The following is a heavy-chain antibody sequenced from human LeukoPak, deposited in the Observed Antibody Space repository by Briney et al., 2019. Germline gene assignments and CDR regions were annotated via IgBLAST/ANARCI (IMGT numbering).Heavy chain of an antibody. J-gene: IGHJ5*02. CDR2: IKSDADGYST. V-gene: IGHV3-74*01. CDR3: ARARSWAPQDTAMAQGWFDP. D-gene: IGHD5-18*01. CDR1: GFTISTYW. Sequence: GGSLRLSCEGSGFTISTYWMHWVRQAPGKGLMWVSRIKSDADGYSTDYADSVKGRFTISRDNSKNTLYLQMNSLRAEDTAVYYCARARSWAPQDTAMAQGWFDPWGQGTLVTVSS.